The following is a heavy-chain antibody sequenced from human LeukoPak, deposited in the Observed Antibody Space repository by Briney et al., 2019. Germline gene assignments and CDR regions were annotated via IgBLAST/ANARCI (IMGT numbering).Heavy chain of an antibody. J-gene: IGHJ5*02. D-gene: IGHD6-19*01. Sequence: SVKVSCKASGGTFSSYAISWVRQAPGQGLEWMGGIIPIFGTANYAQKFQGRVTITADKSTSTAYMELSSLRSEDTAVYYCAREAVAGTYWFDPWGQGTLVTVSS. CDR1: GGTFSSYA. CDR2: IIPIFGTA. V-gene: IGHV1-69*06. CDR3: AREAVAGTYWFDP.